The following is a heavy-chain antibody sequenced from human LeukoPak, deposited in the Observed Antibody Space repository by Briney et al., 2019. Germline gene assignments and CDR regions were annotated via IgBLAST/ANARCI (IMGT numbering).Heavy chain of an antibody. J-gene: IGHJ4*02. V-gene: IGHV1-8*03. CDR1: GYTFTSYD. CDR2: MNPNSGNT. CDR3: ARGRYCSSTSCFYMGIDY. D-gene: IGHD2-2*01. Sequence: ASVKVSCKASGYTFTSYDINWVRQATGQGLEWMGWMNPNSGNTGHAQKFQGRVTITRNTSISTAYMELSSLRSEDTAVYYCARGRYCSSTSCFYMGIDYWGQGTLVTVSS.